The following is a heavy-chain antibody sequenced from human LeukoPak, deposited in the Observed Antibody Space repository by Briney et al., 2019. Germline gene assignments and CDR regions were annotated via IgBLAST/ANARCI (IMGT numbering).Heavy chain of an antibody. CDR1: GFTFGDHA. CDR3: ARGPIQLWIHNAMDV. CDR2: IRSKAYRGTA. Sequence: GGSLRLSCRGYGFTFGDHAMSWVRQAPGKGLEWVGFIRSKAYRGTAEYAASVKGRFTISRDDSTSIAYLQMNSLRIEDTAVYYCARGPIQLWIHNAMDVWGQGTTVTVSS. J-gene: IGHJ6*02. D-gene: IGHD5-18*01. V-gene: IGHV3-49*04.